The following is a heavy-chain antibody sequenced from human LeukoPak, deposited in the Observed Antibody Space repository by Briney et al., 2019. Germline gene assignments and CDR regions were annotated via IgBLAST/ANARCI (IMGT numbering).Heavy chain of an antibody. CDR3: AKDESGSYYLVDYYYYGMDV. V-gene: IGHV3-30*18. D-gene: IGHD3-10*01. CDR1: GFTFSSYG. CDR2: ISYDGSNK. Sequence: PGGSLRLSCAASGFTFSSYGMHWVRQAPGKGLEWVAVISYDGSNKYYEDSVKGRFTISRDNSKNTLYLQMNSLRAEDTAVYYCAKDESGSYYLVDYYYYGMDVWGKGTTVTVSS. J-gene: IGHJ6*04.